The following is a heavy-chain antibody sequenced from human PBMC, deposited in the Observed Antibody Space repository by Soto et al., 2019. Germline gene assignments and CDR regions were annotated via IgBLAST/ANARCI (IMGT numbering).Heavy chain of an antibody. CDR2: ISSSGSTI. J-gene: IGHJ6*02. V-gene: IGHV3-11*04. Sequence: PVGSLRLSCAASGFTFSDYYMSWIRQAPGKGLEWVSYISSSGSTIYYADSVKGRFTISRDNAKNSLYLQMDSLRAEDTAVYYCARDWTGNYYYGMDVWGQGTTVTVSS. CDR1: GFTFSDYY. D-gene: IGHD3-3*01. CDR3: ARDWTGNYYYGMDV.